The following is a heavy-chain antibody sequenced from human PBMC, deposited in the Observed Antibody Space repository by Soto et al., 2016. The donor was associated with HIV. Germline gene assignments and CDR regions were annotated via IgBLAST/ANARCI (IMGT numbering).Heavy chain of an antibody. J-gene: IGHJ3*02. Sequence: QVRLVQSGAEVKKPGASVTVSCTASGYTFTSYDINWVRQVTGQGLEWMGWMNPNSGNTGYAQKFQDRVTFTRNTSISTASMRLNSLRSEDTAVYYCARVRATANDQWLDAFDMWGRGTMVTVSS. CDR2: MNPNSGNT. D-gene: IGHD6-19*01. V-gene: IGHV1-8*01. CDR1: GYTFTSYD. CDR3: ARVRATANDQWLDAFDM.